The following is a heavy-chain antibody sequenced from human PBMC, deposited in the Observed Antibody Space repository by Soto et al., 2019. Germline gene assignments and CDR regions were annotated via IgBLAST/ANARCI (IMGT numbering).Heavy chain of an antibody. CDR1: GFTFNTHW. CDR2: IYFDGITT. CDR3: ARANNWNYRVYFDY. D-gene: IGHD1-7*01. J-gene: IGHJ4*02. Sequence: GGSLRLSCTASGFTFNTHWMHWVRQAPGKGLVWVSRIYFDGITTNYADSVKGRLTVSRDNAKNSLYLQMNSLRAEDTAVYYCARANNWNYRVYFDYWGQGTLVTVSS. V-gene: IGHV3-74*01.